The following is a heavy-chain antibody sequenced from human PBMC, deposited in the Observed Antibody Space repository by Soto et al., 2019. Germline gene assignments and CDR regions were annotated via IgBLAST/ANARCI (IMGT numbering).Heavy chain of an antibody. CDR1: GFSLTTTEVG. CDR3: AHRGGIRAMDV. CDR2: IYWDDDK. J-gene: IGHJ6*02. V-gene: IGHV2-5*02. Sequence: QITLKESGPTLVKPTQTLTLTCTFSGFSLTTTEVGVGWIRQPPGKALECLAIIYWDDDKHYSPSLKSSLTITKDTSKNQVVLTMTNMDPVDTRTYYCAHRGGIRAMDVWRQGTTVTVSS.